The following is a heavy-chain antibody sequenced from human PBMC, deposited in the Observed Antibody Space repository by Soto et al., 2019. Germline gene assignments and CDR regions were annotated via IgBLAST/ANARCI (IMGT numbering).Heavy chain of an antibody. CDR1: GFTISGKKY. V-gene: IGHV3-53*01. CDR3: ATWHEREHAYDV. Sequence: DVQLVESGGGLIQPGESLRLSCGAFGFTISGKKYVAWVRQAPGKGLEWVSALYDIDGSFYADSVKGRFTTSSDSSKTTVYLQMKDLRPDDTAVYYCATWHEREHAYDVWGLGTTVTVYS. J-gene: IGHJ3*01. D-gene: IGHD1-1*01. CDR2: LYDIDGS.